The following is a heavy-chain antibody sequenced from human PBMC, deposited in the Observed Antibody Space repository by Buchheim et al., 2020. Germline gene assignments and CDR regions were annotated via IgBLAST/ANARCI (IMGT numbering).Heavy chain of an antibody. J-gene: IGHJ5*02. CDR3: ARAQREYQLLINYWFDP. Sequence: QVQLQQWGAGLLKPSETLSLTCAVYGGSFSGYYWSWIRQPPGKGLEWIGEINHSGSTNYNPSLKSRVTISVDTSKNQFSLKLSSVTAADTAVYYCARAQREYQLLINYWFDPWGQGTL. D-gene: IGHD2-2*01. V-gene: IGHV4-34*01. CDR1: GGSFSGYY. CDR2: INHSGST.